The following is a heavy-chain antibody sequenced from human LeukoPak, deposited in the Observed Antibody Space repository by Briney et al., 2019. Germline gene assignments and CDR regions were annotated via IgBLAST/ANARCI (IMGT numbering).Heavy chain of an antibody. Sequence: PSETLSLTCAVSGYSISSGYYWGWIRQPPGKGLEWIGSIYHSGSTYYNPSLKSRLTISVDPSNNQFSLKVRSVTAADRAVYYCARRLEYSSGWYGNDDFDIWGQGTIVTVSS. D-gene: IGHD6-19*01. CDR3: ARRLEYSSGWYGNDDFDI. V-gene: IGHV4-38-2*01. J-gene: IGHJ3*02. CDR1: GYSISSGYY. CDR2: IYHSGST.